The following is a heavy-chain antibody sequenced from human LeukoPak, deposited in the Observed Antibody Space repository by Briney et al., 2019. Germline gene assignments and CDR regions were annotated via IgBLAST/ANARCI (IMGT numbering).Heavy chain of an antibody. CDR2: AYYSGST. D-gene: IGHD3-10*01. J-gene: IGHJ6*02. Sequence: SETLSLACTVSGGSISSYYWNWIRQPPGKALEWLGYAYYSGSTNYNPSLKTRLTISVDTSKAQFSLTLSSVTAADTAIYYCASRSGRNYYGMDVWGQGTTVIVSS. CDR1: GGSISSYY. V-gene: IGHV4-59*01. CDR3: ASRSGRNYYGMDV.